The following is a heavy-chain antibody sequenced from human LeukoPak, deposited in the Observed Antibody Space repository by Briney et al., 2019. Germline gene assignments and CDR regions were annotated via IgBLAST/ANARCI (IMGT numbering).Heavy chain of an antibody. CDR1: GGSISSNNW. CDR2: IFHSGTA. D-gene: IGHD5-18*01. CDR3: AREPHTALLSDAFDI. Sequence: SGTLSLTCAVSGGSISSNNWWSWVRQPPGKGLEWIGEIFHSGTANYNPSLQSRLTISVDKSKNHFSLKLNSVTAADTAVYYCAREPHTALLSDAFDIWGQGTKVTVSS. V-gene: IGHV4-4*02. J-gene: IGHJ3*02.